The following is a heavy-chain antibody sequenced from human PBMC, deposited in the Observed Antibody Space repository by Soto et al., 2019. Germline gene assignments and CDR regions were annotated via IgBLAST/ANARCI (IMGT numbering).Heavy chain of an antibody. Sequence: SETLSLTCTVSGGSISSYYWSWIRQPPGKGLEWIGYIYCSGSTNYNPSLKSRVAISVDTSKNQCSLRLSSVTAADTAVYYCARGGSTSLIDYWGQGTLVTVSS. J-gene: IGHJ4*02. CDR3: ARGGSTSLIDY. D-gene: IGHD2-2*01. CDR1: GGSISSYY. V-gene: IGHV4-59*01. CDR2: IYCSGST.